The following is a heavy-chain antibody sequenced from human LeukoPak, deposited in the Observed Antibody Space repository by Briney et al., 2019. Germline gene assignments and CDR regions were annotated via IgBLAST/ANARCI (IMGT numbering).Heavy chain of an antibody. Sequence: GGSLRLSCAASGFTFSSYWMHWVRQGPGKGLVWVSRIYSDGSRTNNADSVKGRFTISGDNAKNTLYLQMNSLRAEDTAVYYCAKDGMWLVRDYYYYMDVWGKGTTVTVSS. CDR2: IYSDGSRT. CDR1: GFTFSSYW. D-gene: IGHD6-19*01. CDR3: AKDGMWLVRDYYYYMDV. J-gene: IGHJ6*03. V-gene: IGHV3-74*01.